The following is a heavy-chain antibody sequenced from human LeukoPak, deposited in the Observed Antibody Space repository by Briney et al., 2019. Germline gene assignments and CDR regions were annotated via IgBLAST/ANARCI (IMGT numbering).Heavy chain of an antibody. CDR3: ARGRASAAGPFDY. D-gene: IGHD6-13*01. J-gene: IGHJ4*02. V-gene: IGHV4-34*01. Sequence: SETLSLTCAVYGGSFSGYCWSWIRQPPGKGLEWIGEINHSGSTNYNPSLKSRVTISVDTSKNQFSLKLSSVTAADTAVYYCARGRASAAGPFDYWGQGTLVTASS. CDR2: INHSGST. CDR1: GGSFSGYC.